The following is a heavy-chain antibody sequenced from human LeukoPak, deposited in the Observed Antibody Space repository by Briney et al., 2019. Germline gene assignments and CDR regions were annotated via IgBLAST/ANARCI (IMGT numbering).Heavy chain of an antibody. D-gene: IGHD3-22*01. CDR3: ARSTLRDSSGLDY. Sequence: PGGSLRLSCAASGFTFSSYAMHWVRQAPGKGLEWVAVISYDGSNKYYADSVKGRFTISRDNSKNTLYLQMNSLRAEDTAVYYCARSTLRDSSGLDYWGQGTLVTASS. CDR2: ISYDGSNK. V-gene: IGHV3-30*04. CDR1: GFTFSSYA. J-gene: IGHJ4*02.